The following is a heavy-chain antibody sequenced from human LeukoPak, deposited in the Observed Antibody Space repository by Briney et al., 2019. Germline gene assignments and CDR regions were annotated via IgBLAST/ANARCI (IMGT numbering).Heavy chain of an antibody. V-gene: IGHV4-30-4*08. CDR3: ARVGGESLNILNYYMDV. D-gene: IGHD2/OR15-2a*01. CDR1: GGSISSGDYY. CDR2: IYYSGST. Sequence: SQTLSLTCTVSGGSISSGDYYWSWLRQPPGKGLEWVGYIYYSGSTYYNPSLKSRVTISVDTSKNQFSLKLSSVTAADTAVYYCARVGGESLNILNYYMDVWGKGTTVTVSS. J-gene: IGHJ6*03.